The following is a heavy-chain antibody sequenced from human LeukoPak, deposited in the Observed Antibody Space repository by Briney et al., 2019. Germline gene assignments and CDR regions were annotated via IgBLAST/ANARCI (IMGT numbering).Heavy chain of an antibody. D-gene: IGHD3-22*01. Sequence: GESLKISCKGSRYSFTSYWIGWVRQMPGKGLEWMGIIYPGDSDTRYSPSFQGQVTISADKSISTAYLQWSSLKASDTAMYYCARPPGGSSGYYYAEYFQHWGQGTLVTVSS. CDR1: RYSFTSYW. V-gene: IGHV5-51*01. CDR3: ARPPGGSSGYYYAEYFQH. J-gene: IGHJ1*01. CDR2: IYPGDSDT.